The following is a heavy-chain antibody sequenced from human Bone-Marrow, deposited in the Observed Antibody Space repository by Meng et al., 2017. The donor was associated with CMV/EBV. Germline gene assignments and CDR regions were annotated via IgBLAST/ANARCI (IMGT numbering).Heavy chain of an antibody. J-gene: IGHJ4*02. V-gene: IGHV3-7*01. D-gene: IGHD2-2*01. CDR2: IKQDGSEK. Sequence: GGSLRLSCAASGFTFSNYWMSWVRQAPGKGLEWVANIKQDGSEKYYVDSVKGRFTISRDNGKNSLFLHMNSLRAEDTAVYYCAKDLPGVVAVPGGSDCWGQGTLATVSS. CDR1: GFTFSNYW. CDR3: AKDLPGVVAVPGGSDC.